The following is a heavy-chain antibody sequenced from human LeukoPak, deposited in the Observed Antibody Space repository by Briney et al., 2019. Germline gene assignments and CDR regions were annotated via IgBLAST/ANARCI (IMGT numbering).Heavy chain of an antibody. D-gene: IGHD3-10*01. J-gene: IGHJ4*01. Sequence: GGSLRLSCAASEYVFSDYYMSWIRHAPGKGLEWVSYISESGRTIYYTDSVKGRFTISTDNAKNSLYLQKNTLRAEDTAVFICAREREGDYGSGTFFDHWGHGNMVSVSS. V-gene: IGHV3-11*01. CDR3: AREREGDYGSGTFFDH. CDR1: EYVFSDYY. CDR2: ISESGRTI.